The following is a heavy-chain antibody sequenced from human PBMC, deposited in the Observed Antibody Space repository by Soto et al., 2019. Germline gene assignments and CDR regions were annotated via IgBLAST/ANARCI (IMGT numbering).Heavy chain of an antibody. J-gene: IGHJ5*02. Sequence: QVQLQQWGAGLLKPSETLSLTCAVYGGSFSGYYWSWIRQPPGKGLEWIGEINHSGSTNYNPSLKSRVTISVDPSKNQFSLKLSSVTAADTAVYYCAREYYAILTGLNNWFDPWGQGTLVTVSS. V-gene: IGHV4-34*01. CDR1: GGSFSGYY. D-gene: IGHD3-9*01. CDR2: INHSGST. CDR3: AREYYAILTGLNNWFDP.